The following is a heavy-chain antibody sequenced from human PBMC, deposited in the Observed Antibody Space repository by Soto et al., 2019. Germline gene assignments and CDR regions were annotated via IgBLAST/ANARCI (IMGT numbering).Heavy chain of an antibody. V-gene: IGHV3-49*03. CDR1: GFRFGDYG. CDR2: ISTEPFGATT. Sequence: GGSLRLSCATSGFRFGDYGMSWFRQAPGKGLEWVGFISTEPFGATTQYAASVKGRFTITRADSKSIADLQMNSLKTEDTAVEYFSKKDPLPGGVLPTQWLHSWGQAPLVTGS. CDR3: SKKDPLPGGVLPTQWLHS. D-gene: IGHD3-16*01. J-gene: IGHJ5*01.